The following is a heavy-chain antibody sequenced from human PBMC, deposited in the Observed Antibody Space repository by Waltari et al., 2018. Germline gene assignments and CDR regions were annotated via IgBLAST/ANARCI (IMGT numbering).Heavy chain of an antibody. V-gene: IGHV4-39*01. CDR1: GGSISSSSYY. D-gene: IGHD2-8*02. J-gene: IGHJ3*01. CDR2: IYDSGST. CDR3: ARHVYKDAPGASRLDAFDV. Sequence: QVQLQESGPGLVKPSETLSLTCTVSGGSISSSSYYWGWIRQTPGRGLEWIGRIYDSGSTDYSPSLQSRVTISLDTSENQFSLKLTYLSVADTAIYYCARHVYKDAPGASRLDAFDVWGQGTVVTVSS.